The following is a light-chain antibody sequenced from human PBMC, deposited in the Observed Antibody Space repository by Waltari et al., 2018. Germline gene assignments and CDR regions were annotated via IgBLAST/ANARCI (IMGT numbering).Light chain of an antibody. CDR1: NIGGKS. Sequence: SYVLTQPPSVSVAPGQTARITCGGNNIGGKSVHWYQLKPGQAPELVVYDDTDRPSGITERFSGSNAGTTATLTISRVEAGDEADYYCQVWISGTDHPFGGGTKLTVL. CDR2: DDT. CDR3: QVWISGTDHP. J-gene: IGLJ2*01. V-gene: IGLV3-21*02.